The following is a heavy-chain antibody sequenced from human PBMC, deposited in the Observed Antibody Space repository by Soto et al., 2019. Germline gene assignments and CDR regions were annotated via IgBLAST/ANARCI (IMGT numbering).Heavy chain of an antibody. D-gene: IGHD2-2*01. CDR2: ISYDGSNK. Sequence: GGSLRLSCAASGFTFSSYGMHWVRQAPGKGLEWVAVISYDGSNKYYADSVKGRFTISRDNSKNTLYLQMNSLRAEDTAVYYCTKVSEYCSSTSSNRRPPDPPVYWGQGTLVTVSS. J-gene: IGHJ4*02. CDR1: GFTFSSYG. V-gene: IGHV3-30*18. CDR3: TKVSEYCSSTSSNRRPPDPPVY.